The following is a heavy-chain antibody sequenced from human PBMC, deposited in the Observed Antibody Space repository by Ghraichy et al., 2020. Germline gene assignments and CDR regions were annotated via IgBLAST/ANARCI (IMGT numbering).Heavy chain of an antibody. J-gene: IGHJ4*02. D-gene: IGHD2-2*01. CDR3: ATSCSTSCPWGPDY. V-gene: IGHV3-21*01. CDR2: ISSSSSYI. CDR1: GFTFSSYR. Sequence: GALRLSCAASGFTFSSYRMNWVRQAPGKGLEWVASISSSSSYIYYADSLKGRFTISRDNAKNSLYLQMNSLRVEDTAVYYCATSCSTSCPWGPDYWGQEILVTVSS.